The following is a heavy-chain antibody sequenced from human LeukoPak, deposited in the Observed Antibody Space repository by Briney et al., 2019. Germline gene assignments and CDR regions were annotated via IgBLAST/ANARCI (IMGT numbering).Heavy chain of an antibody. V-gene: IGHV3-21*01. J-gene: IGHJ4*02. Sequence: KPGGSLRLSCAASGFTFSSYSMNWVRQAPGKGLEWVSSISSSSSYIYYADSVKGRFTISRDNAKNSLYLQMNSLRAEDTAVYYCARDLLLQWEPLPLDYWGQGTLVTVSS. CDR1: GFTFSSYS. CDR2: ISSSSSYI. D-gene: IGHD1-26*01. CDR3: ARDLLLQWEPLPLDY.